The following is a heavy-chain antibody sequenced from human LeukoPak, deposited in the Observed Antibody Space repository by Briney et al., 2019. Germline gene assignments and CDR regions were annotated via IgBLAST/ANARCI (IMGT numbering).Heavy chain of an antibody. CDR3: ARVGSGGNCN. V-gene: IGHV3-74*01. J-gene: IGHJ4*02. D-gene: IGHD2-15*01. CDR2: INSDGTTT. CDR1: GFTFSSYW. Sequence: GGSLRLSCAASGFTFSSYWMHWVRRPPGKGPVWVSRINSDGTTTSYADSVKGRFTVSRDNAKNTLYLQMNSLRAEDTAVYYCARVGSGGNCNWGQGTLVTVSS.